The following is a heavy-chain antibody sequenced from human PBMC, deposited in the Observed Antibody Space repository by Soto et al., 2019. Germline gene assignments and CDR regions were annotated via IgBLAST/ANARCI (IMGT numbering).Heavy chain of an antibody. CDR2: THYTKDT. CDR3: ATGGGWLTDY. D-gene: IGHD3-16*01. J-gene: IGHJ4*02. V-gene: IGHV4-59*11. CDR1: VSSIIALF. Sequence: QVQLQESGPDLVSPPGPRSLRWAALVSSIIALFLGWFRQPPGKGLEWIGYTHYTKDTDYNPSLKSRVTISLDSSRNQFSLRLTSVTAADTAVYYCATGGGWLTDYWGQGTLVTVSS.